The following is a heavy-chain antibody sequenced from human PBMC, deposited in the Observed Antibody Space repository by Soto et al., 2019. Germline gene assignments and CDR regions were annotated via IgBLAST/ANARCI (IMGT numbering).Heavy chain of an antibody. CDR1: GYTFTSYA. V-gene: IGHV1-3*01. CDR3: AREVVLRQVVISYGMDV. D-gene: IGHD3-22*01. J-gene: IGHJ6*02. Sequence: ASVKVSCKASGYTFTSYAMHWVRQAPGQRLEWMGWINAGNGNTKYSQKFQGRVTITRDTSASTAYMELSSLRSEDTAVYYCAREVVLRQVVISYGMDVWGQGTTVTVSS. CDR2: INAGNGNT.